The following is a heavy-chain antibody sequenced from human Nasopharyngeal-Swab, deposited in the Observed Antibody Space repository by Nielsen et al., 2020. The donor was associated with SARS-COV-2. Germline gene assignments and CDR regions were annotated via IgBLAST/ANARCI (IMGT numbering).Heavy chain of an antibody. V-gene: IGHV4-39*01. CDR1: GGSISSSSYY. D-gene: IGHD1-26*01. CDR3: AKSGSYQTIYFDY. Sequence: SETLSLTCTVSGGSISSSSYYWGWIRQPPGKGLEWIGSLYYSGSTYYNPSLKSRVTISVDTSKNQFSLKLSSVTAADTAVYYCAKSGSYQTIYFDYWGQGTLVTVSS. J-gene: IGHJ4*02. CDR2: LYYSGST.